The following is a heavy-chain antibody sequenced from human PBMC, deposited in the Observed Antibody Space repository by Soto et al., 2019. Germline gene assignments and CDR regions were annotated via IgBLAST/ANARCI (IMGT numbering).Heavy chain of an antibody. J-gene: IGHJ6*03. Sequence: GGSLRLSCAASGFTFSSYGMHWVRQAPGKGLEWVAVISYDGSNKYYADSVKGRFTISRDNSKNTLYLQMNSLRAEDTAVYYCAKDEDMYSSSSPFGYYYYMDVWGKGTTVTVSS. CDR2: ISYDGSNK. CDR3: AKDEDMYSSSSPFGYYYYMDV. D-gene: IGHD6-6*01. CDR1: GFTFSSYG. V-gene: IGHV3-30*18.